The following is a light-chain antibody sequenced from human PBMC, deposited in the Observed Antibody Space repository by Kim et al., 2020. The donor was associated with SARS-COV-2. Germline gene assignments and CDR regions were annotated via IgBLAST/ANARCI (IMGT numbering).Light chain of an antibody. CDR1: RGVSSS. Sequence: LSQEERPTPAGRASRGVSSSLAWYQQKPGQAPTLPIHRASSRTTGLPDRFSGSGSGRDFTPTISRLEPEEFAVYYCQQYGNSPSAFGQGTRLEIK. V-gene: IGKV3-20*01. CDR3: QQYGNSPSA. CDR2: RAS. J-gene: IGKJ5*01.